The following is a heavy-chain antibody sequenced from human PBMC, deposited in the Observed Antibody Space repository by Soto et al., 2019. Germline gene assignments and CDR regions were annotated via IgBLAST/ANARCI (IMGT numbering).Heavy chain of an antibody. J-gene: IGHJ5*02. CDR1: GGSISSGGYS. V-gene: IGHV4-30-2*05. CDR2: IYHSGST. D-gene: IGHD5-18*01. CDR3: ARADWDTAKVGPYWFDP. Sequence: PSETLSLTCAVSGGSISSGGYSWSWIRQPPGKGLEWIGYIYHSGSTYYNPSLKSRVTISVDTSKNQFSLKLSSVTAADTAVYFCARADWDTAKVGPYWFDPWGQGTLVTVSS.